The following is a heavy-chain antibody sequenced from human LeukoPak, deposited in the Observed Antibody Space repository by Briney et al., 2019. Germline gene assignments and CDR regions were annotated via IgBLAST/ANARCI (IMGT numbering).Heavy chain of an antibody. CDR1: GYPFTNFY. D-gene: IGHD3-16*01. CDR3: ARMTHTLGATYSHFDY. Sequence: ASVKVSFKASGYPFTNFYVHWVRLAPGQGLEWLGWTHPVSGDTIYAQKFQGRVTITRDTSISTAYMELTSLTSDDTAVYYCARMTHTLGATYSHFDYWGQGTLVTVSS. CDR2: THPVSGDT. V-gene: IGHV1-2*02. J-gene: IGHJ4*02.